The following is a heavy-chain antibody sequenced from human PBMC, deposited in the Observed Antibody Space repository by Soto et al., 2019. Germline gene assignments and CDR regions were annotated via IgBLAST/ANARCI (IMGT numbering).Heavy chain of an antibody. CDR1: GYTFSDYY. Sequence: GGSLKLSCAASGYTFSDYYMSWTRQAPGKGLEWVSYISSSSSYTNYADSVKGRFTISRDNAKTSLYLQMNSLRAEDTVVYYCARYHDDVLPGPFDYWGQGTLVTVSS. CDR3: ARYHDDVLPGPFDY. J-gene: IGHJ4*02. CDR2: ISSSSSYT. V-gene: IGHV3-11*03. D-gene: IGHD3-9*01.